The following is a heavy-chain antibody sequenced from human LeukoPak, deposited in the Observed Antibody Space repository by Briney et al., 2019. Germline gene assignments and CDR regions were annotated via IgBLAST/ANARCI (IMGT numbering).Heavy chain of an antibody. J-gene: IGHJ4*02. CDR2: INPNSGGT. CDR3: ARGLYYYDSSGYSY. D-gene: IGHD3-22*01. Sequence: ASVTVSFKASGYTFTGYYMHWVRQAPGQGLEWMGWINPNSGGTNYAQKFQGRVTMTRDTSISTAYMELSRLRSDDTAVYYCARGLYYYDSSGYSYWGQGTLVTVSS. CDR1: GYTFTGYY. V-gene: IGHV1-2*02.